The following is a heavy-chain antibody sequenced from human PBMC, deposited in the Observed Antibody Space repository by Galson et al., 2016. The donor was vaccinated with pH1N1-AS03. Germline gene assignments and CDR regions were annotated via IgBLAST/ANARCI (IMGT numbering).Heavy chain of an antibody. V-gene: IGHV3-7*01. CDR2: IKQDGSEM. J-gene: IGHJ6*04. CDR3: AAWGYISNTHGLDV. Sequence: SLRLSCAASRFTFSSYSMNWVRQAPGKGLEWLANIKQDGSEMYYVGSVRGRFTISRDNVKNSLYLQMNNLRAEDTALYYCAAWGYISNTHGLDVWGKGTTVTVSS. CDR1: RFTFSSYS. D-gene: IGHD5-18*01.